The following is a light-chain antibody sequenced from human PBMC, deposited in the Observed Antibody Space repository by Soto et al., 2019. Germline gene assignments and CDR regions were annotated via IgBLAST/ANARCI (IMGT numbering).Light chain of an antibody. CDR2: DAS. J-gene: IGKJ1*01. CDR1: QSVSNN. V-gene: IGKV3-15*01. CDR3: QQYNNWPPWT. Sequence: ILMTQSPATLSVSPGERATFSCRASQSVSNNLAWYQQKPGQAPRLLIYDASTRATGIPARFSGSGSGTEFTLTISGLQSEDFAFYYCQQYNNWPPWTFGQGTKVEIK.